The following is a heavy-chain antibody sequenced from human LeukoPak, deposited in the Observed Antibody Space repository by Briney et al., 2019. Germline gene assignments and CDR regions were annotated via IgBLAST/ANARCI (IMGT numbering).Heavy chain of an antibody. J-gene: IGHJ5*02. Sequence: GGSLRLSCAASGFTFSSYWMSWVRQAPGKGLEWVANIKQDGSEKYYVDSVNGRFTISRDNAKNSLYLQMNSLRAEDTAVYYCARDINTMVRGVHNWFDPWGQGTLVTVSS. D-gene: IGHD3-10*01. V-gene: IGHV3-7*01. CDR1: GFTFSSYW. CDR2: IKQDGSEK. CDR3: ARDINTMVRGVHNWFDP.